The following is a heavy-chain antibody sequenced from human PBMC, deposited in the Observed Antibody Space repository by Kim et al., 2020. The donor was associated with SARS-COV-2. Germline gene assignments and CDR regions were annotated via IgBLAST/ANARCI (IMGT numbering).Heavy chain of an antibody. Sequence: GGSLRLSCAASGFTFSSYSMNWVRQAPGKGLEWVSSISSSSYIYYADSVKGRFTISRDNAKNSLYLQMNSLRAEDTAVYYCARDRHYYDSSGYAFDYWGQGTLVTVSS. CDR2: ISSSSYI. D-gene: IGHD3-22*01. J-gene: IGHJ4*02. V-gene: IGHV3-21*01. CDR1: GFTFSSYS. CDR3: ARDRHYYDSSGYAFDY.